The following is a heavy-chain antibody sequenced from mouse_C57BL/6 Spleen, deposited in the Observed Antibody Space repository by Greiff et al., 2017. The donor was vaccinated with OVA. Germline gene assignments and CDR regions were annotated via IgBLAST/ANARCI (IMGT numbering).Heavy chain of an antibody. J-gene: IGHJ2*01. D-gene: IGHD2-12*01. CDR1: GFSLTSYG. V-gene: IGHV2-2*01. Sequence: VQLQESGPGLVQPSQSLSITCTVSGFSLTSYGVHWVRQSPGKGLEWLGVIWSGGSTDYHAAFISRLSISKDNSKSQVFFKMNSLQADDTAINYCARKGYCYDDFDYWGQGTTLTVSS. CDR3: ARKGYCYDDFDY. CDR2: IWSGGST.